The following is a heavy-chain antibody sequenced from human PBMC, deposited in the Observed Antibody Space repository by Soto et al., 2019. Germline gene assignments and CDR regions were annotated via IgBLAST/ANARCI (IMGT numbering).Heavy chain of an antibody. Sequence: EVQLVESGGGLIQPGGSLRLSCAASGFTVSSNYLSWVRQAPGKGLEWVSVIYTGGITYYADSVKGRFIISRDSSNNKLFLQMNSLRAEDTAIYYCARGRGDYVGYFDYWGQGNPVTVSS. V-gene: IGHV3-53*01. CDR1: GFTVSSNY. D-gene: IGHD2-21*02. J-gene: IGHJ4*02. CDR2: IYTGGIT. CDR3: ARGRGDYVGYFDY.